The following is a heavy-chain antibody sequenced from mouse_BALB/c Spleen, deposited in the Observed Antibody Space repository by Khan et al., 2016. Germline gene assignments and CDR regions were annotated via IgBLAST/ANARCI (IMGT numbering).Heavy chain of an antibody. V-gene: IGHV3-2*02. J-gene: IGHJ3*01. CDR1: GYSITSDYA. Sequence: EVQLQESGPGLVKPSQSLSLTCTVTGYSITSDYAWNWIRQFPGNKLVWLGYISYSGDTHYNPSLTSRIPITRDPSKNQFFLRLNSVTADDTATYFGAGDDYSWFAYWGQGTLVTVSA. CDR3: AGDDYSWFAY. CDR2: ISYSGDT. D-gene: IGHD2-13*01.